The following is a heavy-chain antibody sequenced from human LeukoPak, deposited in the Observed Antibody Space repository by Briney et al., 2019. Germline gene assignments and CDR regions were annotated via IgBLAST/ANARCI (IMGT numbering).Heavy chain of an antibody. CDR2: IYYSGST. CDR3: ARGGYSYGFKFDY. J-gene: IGHJ4*02. CDR1: GGSISSYY. V-gene: IGHV4-59*01. D-gene: IGHD5-18*01. Sequence: PSETLSLTCTVSGGSISSYYWSWIRQPPGKGLEWIGYIYYSGSTNYNPSLKSRVTISVDTSKNQFSLKLSSVTAADTAVYYCARGGYSYGFKFDYWGQGTLVTVPS.